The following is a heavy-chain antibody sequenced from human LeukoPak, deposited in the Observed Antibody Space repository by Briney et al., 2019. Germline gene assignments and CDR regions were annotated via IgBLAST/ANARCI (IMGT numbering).Heavy chain of an antibody. Sequence: GASVKVSCKASGYTFSSYGISWVRQAPGQGLEWMGWISAYNGNTNYAQKLQGRVTMTTDTSTSTAYMELRSLRSDDTAVYYCARSRSRYSSGEGYYYYYMDVWGKGTTVTISS. V-gene: IGHV1-18*01. CDR3: ARSRSRYSSGEGYYYYYMDV. CDR2: ISAYNGNT. J-gene: IGHJ6*03. D-gene: IGHD6-19*01. CDR1: GYTFSSYG.